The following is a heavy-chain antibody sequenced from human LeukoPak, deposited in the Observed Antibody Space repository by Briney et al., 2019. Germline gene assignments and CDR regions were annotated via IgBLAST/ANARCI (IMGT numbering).Heavy chain of an antibody. Sequence: ASVKVSCKASGYTFTSYSISWVRQAPGQGLEWMGWISAYNGNTNYAQKLQGRVTMTTDTSTSTAYMELRSLRSDDTAVYYCARRGGPYCSGGSCPIGYWGQEPWSPSPQ. J-gene: IGHJ4*01. CDR2: ISAYNGNT. CDR1: GYTFTSYS. CDR3: ARRGGPYCSGGSCPIGY. V-gene: IGHV1-18*01. D-gene: IGHD2-15*01.